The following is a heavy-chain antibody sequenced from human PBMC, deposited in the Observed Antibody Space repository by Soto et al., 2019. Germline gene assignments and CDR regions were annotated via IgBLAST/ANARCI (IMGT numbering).Heavy chain of an antibody. J-gene: IGHJ4*02. CDR1: GFTFTRYS. V-gene: IGHV3-21*01. CDR2: ISSTTNYI. Sequence: PGGSLRLSCAASGFTFTRYSMNWVRQAPGKGLEWVSSISSTTNYIYYADSMKGRFTVSRDNAKNSVYLEMNSLSAEDTAVYYCARESEDLTSNFDYWGQGALVTVSS. CDR3: ARESEDLTSNFDY.